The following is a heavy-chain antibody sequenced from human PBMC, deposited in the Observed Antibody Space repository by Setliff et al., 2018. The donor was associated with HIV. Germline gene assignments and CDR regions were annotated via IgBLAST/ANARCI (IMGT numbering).Heavy chain of an antibody. Sequence: GASVKVSCKPSGYTLNSYRLSWVRQAPGQGLEWMGWTSGYNVGHTKYAQKFQGRLTVTTDTSTNTTYMDLRSLTSDDTAVYYCASASYYHDTSGYYGPEYFQHWGQGTLVTVSS. CDR3: ASASYYHDTSGYYGPEYFQH. V-gene: IGHV1-18*01. CDR2: TSGYNVGHT. D-gene: IGHD3-22*01. CDR1: GYTLNSYR. J-gene: IGHJ1*01.